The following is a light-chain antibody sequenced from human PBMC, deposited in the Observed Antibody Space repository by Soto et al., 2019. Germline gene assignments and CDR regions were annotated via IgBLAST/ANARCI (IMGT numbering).Light chain of an antibody. J-gene: IGLJ1*01. Sequence: QSVLTQPASVSGSPGQSITISCTGTSSDVGGYNYVSWYQHHPGKAPKLMIFGVSNRPSGVSNRFSGSKSGNTASLTISGLQHEDEADYYCSSYTASNTRQIVFGTGTKVTVL. CDR3: SSYTASNTRQIV. V-gene: IGLV2-14*03. CDR2: GVS. CDR1: SSDVGGYNY.